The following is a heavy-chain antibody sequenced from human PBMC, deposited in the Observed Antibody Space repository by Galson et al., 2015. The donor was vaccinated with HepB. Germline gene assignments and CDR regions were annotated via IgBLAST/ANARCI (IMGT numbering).Heavy chain of an antibody. CDR2: IKQDGSEK. Sequence: SLRLSCAASGFTFSSYWMSWVRRAPGKGLEWVANIKQDGSEKYYVDSVKGRFTISRDNAKNSLYLQMNSLRAEDTAVYYCARAYCGGDCYGTFDIWGQGTMVTVSS. CDR1: GFTFSSYW. D-gene: IGHD2-21*02. J-gene: IGHJ3*02. V-gene: IGHV3-7*03. CDR3: ARAYCGGDCYGTFDI.